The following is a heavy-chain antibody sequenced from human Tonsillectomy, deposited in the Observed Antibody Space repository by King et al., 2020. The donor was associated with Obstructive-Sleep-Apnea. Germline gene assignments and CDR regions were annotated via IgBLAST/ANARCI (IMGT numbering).Heavy chain of an antibody. V-gene: IGHV4-4*07. D-gene: IGHD3-10*01. J-gene: IGHJ4*02. CDR3: ASWKVRGVIQEL. CDR1: GGSISSYY. CDR2: IQTSGSN. Sequence: VQLQESGPGLVKPSETLSLTCTVSGGSISSYYWSWIRQPAGEGMEGIGRIQTSGSNNYNPSLKSRVTMSVDTSKNQFSLKLSSVTAADTAVYYCASWKVRGVIQELWGQGTLVTVSS.